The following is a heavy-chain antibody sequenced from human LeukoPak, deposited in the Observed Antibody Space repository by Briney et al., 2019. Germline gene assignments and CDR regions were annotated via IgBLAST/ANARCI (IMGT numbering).Heavy chain of an antibody. CDR2: FYYTGST. D-gene: IGHD4/OR15-4a*01. CDR3: AREAYGATFEY. V-gene: IGHV4-59*11. Sequence: SETLSLTCTVSGGSLSSHYWSWLRQPPGKGLEWIGYFYYTGSTNYNPSLKSRVTISVDTSKNHYSLKVTSVSAADTAVYYCAREAYGATFEYWGQGILVTVSS. J-gene: IGHJ4*02. CDR1: GGSLSSHY.